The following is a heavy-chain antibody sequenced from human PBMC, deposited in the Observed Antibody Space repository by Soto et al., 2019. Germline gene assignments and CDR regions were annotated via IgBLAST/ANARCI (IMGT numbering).Heavy chain of an antibody. D-gene: IGHD3-16*01. CDR3: ARAVANYGITFSPFDY. CDR2: IYYSGST. V-gene: IGHV4-30-4*01. J-gene: IGHJ4*02. CDR1: GGSISSGDYY. Sequence: SETLSLTCTVSGGSISSGDYYWSWIRQPPGKGLEWIGYIYYSGSTYYNPSLKSRVTISVDTSKNQFSLKLSSVTAADTAVYYCARAVANYGITFSPFDYWGQGTLVTVSS.